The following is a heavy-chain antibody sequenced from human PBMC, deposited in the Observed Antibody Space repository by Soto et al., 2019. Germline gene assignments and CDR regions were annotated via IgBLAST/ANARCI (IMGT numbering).Heavy chain of an antibody. J-gene: IGHJ4*02. CDR1: GGSISSSSYY. CDR2: IYYSGST. V-gene: IGHV4-39*01. Sequence: SETLSLTCTVSGGSISSSSYYWGWIRQPPGKGLEWIGSIYYSGSTYYNPSLKSRVTISVDTSKNQFSLKLSSVTAADTAVYYCARHRFVTSPYDYWGQGTLVTVSS. CDR3: ARHRFVTSPYDY. D-gene: IGHD2-2*01.